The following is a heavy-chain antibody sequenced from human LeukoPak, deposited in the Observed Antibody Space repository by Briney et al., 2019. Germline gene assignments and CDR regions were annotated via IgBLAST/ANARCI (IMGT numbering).Heavy chain of an antibody. CDR2: IYSGGST. J-gene: IGHJ3*02. CDR3: ARAAYDSSGYALLSAFDI. D-gene: IGHD3-22*01. CDR1: GFTVSSNY. V-gene: IGHV3-66*01. Sequence: GGSLRLSCAASGFTVSSNYMSWVRQAPGKGLEWVSVIYSGGSTYYADSVKGRFTISRDNSKNTLYLQMNSLRAEDTAVYYCARAAYDSSGYALLSAFDIWGQGTMVTVSS.